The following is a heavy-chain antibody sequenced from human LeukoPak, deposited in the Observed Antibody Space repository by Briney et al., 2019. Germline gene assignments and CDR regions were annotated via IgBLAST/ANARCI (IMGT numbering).Heavy chain of an antibody. CDR2: IHYSGST. CDR1: GGSISSSSYY. V-gene: IGHV4-39*01. Sequence: SETLSLTCTVSGGSISSSSYYWGWIRQPPGKGLEWIGTIHYSGSTYYNPSLKSRVTISVDTSKNQISLKLSSVAAADTAVYYCAGRDSGLGTYGRSRWGQGTLVTVSS. CDR3: AGRDSGLGTYGRSR. J-gene: IGHJ4*02. D-gene: IGHD2-8*01.